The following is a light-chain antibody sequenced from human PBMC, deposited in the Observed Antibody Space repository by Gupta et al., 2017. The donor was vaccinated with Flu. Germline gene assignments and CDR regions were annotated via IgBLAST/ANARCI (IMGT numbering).Light chain of an antibody. Sequence: GKTATVTCGGNNIGRKSVHWYQQKPGQAPVLGVYDDSDRPSGIPERFSGSNSGNTATLTISRVEAGDEADYYCQIWDSSSDHWVFGTGTKVSVL. J-gene: IGLJ1*01. CDR1: NIGRKS. CDR2: DDS. V-gene: IGLV3-21*03. CDR3: QIWDSSSDHWV.